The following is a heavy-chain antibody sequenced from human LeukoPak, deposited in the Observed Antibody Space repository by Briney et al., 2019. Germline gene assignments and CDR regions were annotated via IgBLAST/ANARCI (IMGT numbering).Heavy chain of an antibody. Sequence: SGGSLRLSCAASGFTFSSYSMNWVRQAPGKGLEWVSSISSSSSYIYYADSVKGRFTISRDNAKNSLYLQMNSLRAEDTAVYYCASSRWFQRLDYWGQGTLVTVSS. CDR1: GFTFSSYS. J-gene: IGHJ4*02. D-gene: IGHD6-19*01. CDR2: ISSSSSYI. CDR3: ASSRWFQRLDY. V-gene: IGHV3-21*01.